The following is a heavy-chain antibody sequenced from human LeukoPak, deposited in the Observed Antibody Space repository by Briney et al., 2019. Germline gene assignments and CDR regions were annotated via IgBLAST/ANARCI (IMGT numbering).Heavy chain of an antibody. CDR2: IKEDGSEK. CDR3: ARDYLDIVATIPYFDY. CDR1: GFTFSRYW. Sequence: GGSLRLSCAASGFTFSRYWMRWVREAPGKGVEWVANIKEDGSEKYYVHSFKGLFTISRDNAKNSLYLQMNSLRAEDTAVYYCARDYLDIVATIPYFDYWGQGTLVTVSS. D-gene: IGHD5-12*01. V-gene: IGHV3-7*01. J-gene: IGHJ4*02.